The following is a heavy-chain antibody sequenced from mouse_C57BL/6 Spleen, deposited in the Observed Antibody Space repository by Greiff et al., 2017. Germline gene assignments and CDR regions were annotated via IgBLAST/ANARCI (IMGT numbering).Heavy chain of an antibody. CDR1: GYTFTSYG. J-gene: IGHJ4*01. V-gene: IGHV1-81*01. D-gene: IGHD1-1*01. Sequence: QVHVKQSGAELARPGASVKLSCKASGYTFTSYGISWVKQRTGQGLEWIGEIYPRSGNTYYNEKFKGKATLTADKSSSTAYMELRSLTSEDSAVYFCAITTVVASPLDYWGQGTSVTVSS. CDR2: IYPRSGNT. CDR3: AITTVVASPLDY.